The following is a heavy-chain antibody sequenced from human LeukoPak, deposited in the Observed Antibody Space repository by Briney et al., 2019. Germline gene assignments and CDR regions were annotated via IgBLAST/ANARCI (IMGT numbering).Heavy chain of an antibody. J-gene: IGHJ6*02. Sequence: GESLKISCKGSGYSFTSYWIGWVRQMPGKGLEWMGIIYPGDSDTRYSPSFQGQVTISADKSISTAYLQWSGLKASDTTMYYCARLAYYYDSSGYYGYGMDVWGQGTTVTVSS. D-gene: IGHD3-22*01. CDR3: ARLAYYYDSSGYYGYGMDV. V-gene: IGHV5-51*01. CDR2: IYPGDSDT. CDR1: GYSFTSYW.